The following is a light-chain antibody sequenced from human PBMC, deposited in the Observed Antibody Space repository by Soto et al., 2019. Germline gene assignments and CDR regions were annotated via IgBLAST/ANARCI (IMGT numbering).Light chain of an antibody. V-gene: IGKV3-20*01. J-gene: IGKJ3*01. CDR1: QSVSSTY. CDR2: GAS. Sequence: EIVLTQSPGTLSLFPGERATLSCRASQSVSSTYFAWYRQKPGQPPSLLIYGASNRATGVPDRFSGSGSGTDFTLTISRLEPEDFAVYDCQQYGSSPPGFTFGPGTTVDIK. CDR3: QQYGSSPPGFT.